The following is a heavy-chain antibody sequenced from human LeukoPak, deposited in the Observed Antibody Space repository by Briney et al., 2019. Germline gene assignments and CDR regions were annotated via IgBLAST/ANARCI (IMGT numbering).Heavy chain of an antibody. Sequence: PGGSLRLSCAASRFTSSNYWMSWVRQAPGKGLEWVANIKQDGSEKYYVDSVKGRFTMSRDNAKNSLYLQMNSLRAEDTAVYYCARQRGSYSFDYWGQGTLVTVSS. CDR3: ARQRGSYSFDY. J-gene: IGHJ4*02. V-gene: IGHV3-7*01. CDR2: IKQDGSEK. D-gene: IGHD1-26*01. CDR1: RFTSSNYW.